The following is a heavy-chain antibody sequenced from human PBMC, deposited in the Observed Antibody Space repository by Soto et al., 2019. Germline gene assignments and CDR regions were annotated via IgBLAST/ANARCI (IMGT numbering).Heavy chain of an antibody. J-gene: IGHJ4*02. CDR1: GYAFTSYG. V-gene: IGHV1-18*04. CDR3: ARAATGSYHSAY. D-gene: IGHD3-10*01. CDR2: IDPHSGRT. Sequence: QVQLVQSGPEVKKPGASVRVSCMTSGYAFTSYGVNWVRQVPGQGLEWMGWIDPHSGRTTYLPKFQGRVTITADPSTNTAYMELTSLSSDDTGIYFCARAATGSYHSAYWGQGTVVTVSA.